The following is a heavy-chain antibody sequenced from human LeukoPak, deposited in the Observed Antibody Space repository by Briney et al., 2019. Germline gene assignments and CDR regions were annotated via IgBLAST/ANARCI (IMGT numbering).Heavy chain of an antibody. V-gene: IGHV3-48*01. CDR1: GFTFSSYS. D-gene: IGHD3-10*01. CDR2: ISSSGSTI. J-gene: IGHJ4*02. Sequence: GGSLRLSCAASGFTFSSYSMNWVRQAPGKGLEWVSYISSSGSTIYYADSVKGRFTISRDNAKNSLYLQMNSLRAEDTAVYYCARGPYGSGSQSSGYWGQGTLVTVSS. CDR3: ARGPYGSGSQSSGY.